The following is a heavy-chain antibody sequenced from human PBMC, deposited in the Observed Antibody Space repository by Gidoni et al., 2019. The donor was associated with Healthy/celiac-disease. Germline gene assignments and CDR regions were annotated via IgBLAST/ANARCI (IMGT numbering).Heavy chain of an antibody. CDR1: GFTFSSYA. V-gene: IGHV3-30-3*01. J-gene: IGHJ6*02. D-gene: IGHD5-18*01. CDR3: ARESNYEGRKGYSWGYGMDV. Sequence: QVQLVESGGGVVQPGRSLRLSCAASGFTFSSYAMHWVRQAPGKGLEWVAVISYDGSNKYYADSVKGRFTISRDNSKNTLYLQMNSLRAEDTAVYYCARESNYEGRKGYSWGYGMDVWGQGTTVTVSS. CDR2: ISYDGSNK.